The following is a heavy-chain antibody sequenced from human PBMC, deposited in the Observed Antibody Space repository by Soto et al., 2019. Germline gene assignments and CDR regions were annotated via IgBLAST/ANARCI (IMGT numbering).Heavy chain of an antibody. D-gene: IGHD3-10*01. CDR1: GFTFSSYW. Sequence: GGSLRLSCGASGFTFSSYWMTWVRQAPGKGLEWVANIKQDGSEKYYADSAKGRFTISRDNAKNSLFLQMNSLGAEDTAVYSCARERGSTFYYYYFGLDAWGQGTTVTVSS. J-gene: IGHJ6*02. CDR3: ARERGSTFYYYYFGLDA. CDR2: IKQDGSEK. V-gene: IGHV3-7*03.